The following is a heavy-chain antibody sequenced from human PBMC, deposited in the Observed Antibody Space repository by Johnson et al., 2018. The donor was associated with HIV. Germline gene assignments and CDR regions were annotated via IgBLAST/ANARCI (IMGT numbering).Heavy chain of an antibody. D-gene: IGHD1-26*01. CDR1: GFMFDDHG. J-gene: IGHJ3*02. CDR2: INWNGGAT. CDR3: VRRDSGSLSFDI. V-gene: IGHV3-20*04. Sequence: VQLVESGGGVLQPGGSLRLSCEGFGFMFDDHGLSWIRQAPGKGLEWVSGINWNGGATGYADSVKGRCTISRDNDRNSLYLQMNNLRVEDTALYYCVRRDSGSLSFDIWGQGTMVSVSS.